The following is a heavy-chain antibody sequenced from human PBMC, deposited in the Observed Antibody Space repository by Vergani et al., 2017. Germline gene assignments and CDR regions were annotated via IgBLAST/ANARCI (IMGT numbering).Heavy chain of an antibody. CDR3: GRVADFYGLGSRLLDL. V-gene: IGHV4-59*01. D-gene: IGHD3-10*01. CDR1: GGSMSGYS. Sequence: QVRLQESGPGLVKPSETLSLTCSVSGGSMSGYSWSWIRQPPGKELEWIGYMYHSGSTNYNPSLETRVTISGDTSTNQFSLMLNSVTAADTAVYYCGRVADFYGLGSRLLDLWGQGILVTVSS. J-gene: IGHJ5*02. CDR2: MYHSGST.